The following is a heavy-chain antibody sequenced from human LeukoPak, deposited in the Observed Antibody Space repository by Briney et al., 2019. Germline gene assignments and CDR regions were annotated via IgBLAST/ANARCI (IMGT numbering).Heavy chain of an antibody. CDR2: IYYSGST. D-gene: IGHD3-16*02. J-gene: IGHJ3*02. CDR1: GGSISSGDYY. V-gene: IGHV4-30-4*01. CDR3: ARANYVWGSYRYGVAFDI. Sequence: SETLSLTCTVSGGSISSGDYYWSWIRQPPGKGLEWIGYIYYSGSTYYNPSLKSRVTISVDTSKNQFSLKLSPVTAADTAVYYCARANYVWGSYRYGVAFDIWGQGTMVTVSS.